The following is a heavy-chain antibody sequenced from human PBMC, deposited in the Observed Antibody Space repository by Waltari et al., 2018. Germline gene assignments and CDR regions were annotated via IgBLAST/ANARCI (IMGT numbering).Heavy chain of an antibody. CDR2: NSTSSSYT. CDR1: GFTFSSYN. Sequence: EVQLVESGGGLVKPGGSLRLSCAASGFTFSSYNMNWVRQAPGKGLGWGSSNSTSSSYTHYADSVKGRFTISRDNAKNSLYLQMNSLRAEDTAVYYCATGGWGFYFDYWGPGTLVTVSS. V-gene: IGHV3-21*01. J-gene: IGHJ4*02. CDR3: ATGGWGFYFDY. D-gene: IGHD7-27*01.